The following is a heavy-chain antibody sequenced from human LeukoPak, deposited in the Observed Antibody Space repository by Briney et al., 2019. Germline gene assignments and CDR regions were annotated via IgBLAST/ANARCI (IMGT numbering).Heavy chain of an antibody. D-gene: IGHD3-16*01. CDR2: TYYRSKWYN. V-gene: IGHV6-1*01. CDR3: ARSLWGGAFDI. Sequence: SQTLSLTCAISRDSLSSNSGAWNWIRQSPPRVLEWLGKTYYRSKWYNDYAVSVKSRITINPDTSKNQFSLHLNSVTPEDTAVYYCARSLWGGAFDIWGQGTMVAVSS. J-gene: IGHJ3*02. CDR1: RDSLSSNSGA.